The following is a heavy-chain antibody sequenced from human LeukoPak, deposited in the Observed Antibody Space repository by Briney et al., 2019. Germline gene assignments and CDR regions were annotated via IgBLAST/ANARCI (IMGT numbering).Heavy chain of an antibody. CDR1: GFTFSSCA. D-gene: IGHD5-18*01. V-gene: IGHV3-23*01. CDR2: ISGSGGST. CDR3: AKGITWIQLWLADY. J-gene: IGHJ4*02. Sequence: GGSLRLSCAASGFTFSSCAMSWVRQAPGKGLEWVSAISGSGGSTYYADSVRGRFTISRDNSKDTLYLQMNSLRAEDTAIYYCAKGITWIQLWLADYWGQGTLVTVSS.